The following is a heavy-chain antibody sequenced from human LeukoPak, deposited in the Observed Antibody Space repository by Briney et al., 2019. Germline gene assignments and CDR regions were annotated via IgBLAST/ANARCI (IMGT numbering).Heavy chain of an antibody. Sequence: ASVKVSCKASGYTFNSYGISWVRQAPGQGLEWMGWVSAYNGHTNYAQKFQGRVTMTTDTSTSTASMELRSLRSDDTAVYYCARLIPQKWELPGKWFDPWGRVPWSPSP. J-gene: IGHJ5*02. D-gene: IGHD1-26*01. CDR3: ARLIPQKWELPGKWFDP. V-gene: IGHV1-18*01. CDR2: VSAYNGHT. CDR1: GYTFNSYG.